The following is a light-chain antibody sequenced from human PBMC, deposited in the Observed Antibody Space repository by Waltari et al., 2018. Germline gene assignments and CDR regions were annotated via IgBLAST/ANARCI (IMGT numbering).Light chain of an antibody. CDR2: DVS. CDR3: NSYAGSNSVL. CDR1: SRDVGGYNC. Sequence: QSALTQPPSASGSPGQSVTISCTGTSRDVGGYNCVSWYQQHPGKAPKLMIDDVSKRPSGVPDRFSGSKSGNTAYLTVSGLQAEDEADYYCNSYAGSNSVLFGAGTKLTVL. J-gene: IGLJ2*01. V-gene: IGLV2-8*01.